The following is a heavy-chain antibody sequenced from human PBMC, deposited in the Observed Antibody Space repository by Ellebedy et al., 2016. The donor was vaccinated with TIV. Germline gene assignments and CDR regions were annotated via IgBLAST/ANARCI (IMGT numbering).Heavy chain of an antibody. CDR2: ISAYNGDT. CDR1: GNTFTSYS. V-gene: IGHV1-18*01. Sequence: AASVEVSCKASGNTFTSYSITWVRQAPGQGLEWMGWISAYNGDTNYAQMLQGRVTMTTDTSTTTAYMELRSLRSDDTAVYYCAREGQGMDVWGQGTTVTVSS. J-gene: IGHJ6*02. CDR3: AREGQGMDV.